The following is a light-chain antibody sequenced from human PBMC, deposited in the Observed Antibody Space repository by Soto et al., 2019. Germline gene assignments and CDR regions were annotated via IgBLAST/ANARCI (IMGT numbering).Light chain of an antibody. CDR1: QSLTSSY. CDR2: GAS. V-gene: IGKV3-20*01. Sequence: EIVLTQSPGTLSLSPGERATLSCMASQSLTSSYLAWYQQKPGQAPRLLIYGASSRATGIPDRFSGSGSGPDFTITISRLEHEDFAVYYCQQYGSSLYTFGQGTKLELK. CDR3: QQYGSSLYT. J-gene: IGKJ2*01.